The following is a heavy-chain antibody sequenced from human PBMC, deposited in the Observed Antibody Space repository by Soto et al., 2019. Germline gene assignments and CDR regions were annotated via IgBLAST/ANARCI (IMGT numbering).Heavy chain of an antibody. D-gene: IGHD2-21*01. CDR3: ARGPEGFHLLFNNRFYP. Sequence: GGSLRLSCAASGFLFSAYWMSWVRQAPGKGLEWVASIKQDGSETYYLDSVKGRFTFSRDNAKNSLDLQMSSLRAEDTAVYYCARGPEGFHLLFNNRFYPCGHLTPVTVSS. V-gene: IGHV3-7*01. CDR2: IKQDGSET. CDR1: GFLFSAYW. J-gene: IGHJ5*02.